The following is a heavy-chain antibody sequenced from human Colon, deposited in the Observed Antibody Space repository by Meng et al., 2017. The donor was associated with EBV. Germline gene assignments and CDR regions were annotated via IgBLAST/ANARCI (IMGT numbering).Heavy chain of an antibody. D-gene: IGHD1-26*01. CDR1: GGSFSGYY. J-gene: IGHJ4*02. CDR2: INHSGST. Sequence: QVPLRQWGAGRLKPSETLSLTCAVYGGSFSGYYWSWIRQPPEKGLEWIGEINHSGSTNYNPSLKSRVTISVDTSKKQFSLKLSSVTAADTAVYYCARGPGGSYYLYYFDYWGQGTLVTVSS. CDR3: ARGPGGSYYLYYFDY. V-gene: IGHV4-34*01.